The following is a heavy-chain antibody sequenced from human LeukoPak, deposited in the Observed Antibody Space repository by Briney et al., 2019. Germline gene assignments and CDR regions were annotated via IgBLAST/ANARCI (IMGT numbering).Heavy chain of an antibody. D-gene: IGHD2-21*01. CDR2: IGGTGVRT. V-gene: IGHV3-23*01. CDR3: AKAPVTTCRGAYCYPFDY. J-gene: IGHJ4*02. CDR1: GFTFSSYA. Sequence: PGGSLRLSCASSGFTFSSYAMSWVRQAPGKGLEWVSTIGGTGVRTYYADSVKGRFTISRDNSKNTLYLQMNRLRPEDAAVYYCAKAPVTTCRGAYCYPFDYWGQGTLVTVSS.